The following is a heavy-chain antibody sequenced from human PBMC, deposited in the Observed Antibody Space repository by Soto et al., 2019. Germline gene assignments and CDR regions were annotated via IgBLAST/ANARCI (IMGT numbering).Heavy chain of an antibody. D-gene: IGHD2-15*01. Sequence: PSETLSLTCTVSGGSISGDYYWNWIRQAPGKGLEWIGYVYHTGSTYHNPSLKSRVTISVDRSKNQFSLKLSSVTAADTAVYYCASSRYCSGGSCYSLSSYYYYGMDVWGQGTTVTVSS. CDR3: ASSRYCSGGSCYSLSSYYYYGMDV. V-gene: IGHV4-30-4*01. CDR1: GGSISGDYY. J-gene: IGHJ6*02. CDR2: VYHTGST.